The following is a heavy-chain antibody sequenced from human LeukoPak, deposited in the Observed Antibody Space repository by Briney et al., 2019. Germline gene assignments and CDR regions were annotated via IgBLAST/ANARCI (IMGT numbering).Heavy chain of an antibody. V-gene: IGHV3-11*06. CDR3: ARVIPDLRYFDWFLDAFDI. J-gene: IGHJ3*02. D-gene: IGHD3-9*01. CDR2: ISSSSSYT. CDR1: GFTFSDYY. Sequence: PGGSLRLSCAASGFTFSDYYMSWIRQAPGKGLEWVSYISSSSSYTNYADSVKGRFTISRDNAKNSLYLQMNSLRAEDTAVYYCARVIPDLRYFDWFLDAFDIWGQGTMVTVSS.